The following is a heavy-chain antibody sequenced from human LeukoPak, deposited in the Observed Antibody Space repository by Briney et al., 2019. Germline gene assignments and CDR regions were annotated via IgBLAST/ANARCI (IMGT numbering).Heavy chain of an antibody. D-gene: IGHD3-9*01. V-gene: IGHV3-23*01. CDR1: GFTFSTYV. J-gene: IGHJ4*02. Sequence: PGGSLRLSCAASGFTFSTYVMSWVRQAPGKGLEWVSGISGSGENTYHADSVKGRFTISRDNSKNTLYLQMNSLSAEDTAVYYCAKGSGYDTDFDYWGQGTLVTVSS. CDR3: AKGSGYDTDFDY. CDR2: ISGSGENT.